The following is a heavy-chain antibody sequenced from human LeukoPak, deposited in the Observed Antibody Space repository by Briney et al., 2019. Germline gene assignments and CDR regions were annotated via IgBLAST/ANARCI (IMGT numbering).Heavy chain of an antibody. CDR1: GYTFTNYG. Sequence: ASVKVSCKASGYTFTNYGISWVRQAPGQGLEWMGWISAYNGDTNYAQKLQGRATMTSDTSTSTAYMELRSLRSDDTAVYYCARYSSGWYEGHFDYWGQGILVTVSS. V-gene: IGHV1-18*01. CDR2: ISAYNGDT. D-gene: IGHD6-19*01. CDR3: ARYSSGWYEGHFDY. J-gene: IGHJ4*02.